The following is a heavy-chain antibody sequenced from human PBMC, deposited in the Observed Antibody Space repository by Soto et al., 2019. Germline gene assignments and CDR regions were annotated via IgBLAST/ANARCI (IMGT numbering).Heavy chain of an antibody. CDR2: IIPIFGTA. D-gene: IGHD2-2*01. J-gene: IGHJ5*02. CDR1: GGTFSSYA. Sequence: GASVKVSFKASGGTFSSYAISWLRQAPGQGLEWMGGIIPIFGTANYAQRFQGRVTITADESTSTAYMELSSLRSEDTAVYYCARFDCSSTSSCWFDPWGQGTLVTVSS. CDR3: ARFDCSSTSSCWFDP. V-gene: IGHV1-69*13.